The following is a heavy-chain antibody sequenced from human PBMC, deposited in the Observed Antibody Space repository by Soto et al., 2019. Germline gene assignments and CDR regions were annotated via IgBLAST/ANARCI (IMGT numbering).Heavy chain of an antibody. CDR2: ISYDGSNK. D-gene: IGHD2-15*01. J-gene: IGHJ5*02. Sequence: QVQLVESGGGVVQPGRSLRLSCAASGFTFSSYGMHWVRQAPGKGLEWVAVISYDGSNKYYADSVKGRFTISSDNSKNKLYLQMNSRRAEDTAVYYCSKDYGYCSGGSCYSYGWFDPWGQGTLVTVSS. CDR1: GFTFSSYG. CDR3: SKDYGYCSGGSCYSYGWFDP. V-gene: IGHV3-30*18.